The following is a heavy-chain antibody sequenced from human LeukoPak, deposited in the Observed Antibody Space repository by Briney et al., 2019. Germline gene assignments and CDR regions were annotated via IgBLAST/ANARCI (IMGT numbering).Heavy chain of an antibody. J-gene: IGHJ4*02. CDR3: ARGGNGGGFHY. V-gene: IGHV4-61*02. CDR2: IYTSGST. CDR1: GASISSGTSY. Sequence: PSETLSLTCTVSGASISSGTSYWSWIRQPAGKGLEWIGRIYTSGSTDYNPSLKSRVTMSVDRSKNQFSLKLTSVTAADTAVYYCARGGNGGGFHYWGQGTLVTVSS. D-gene: IGHD3-16*01.